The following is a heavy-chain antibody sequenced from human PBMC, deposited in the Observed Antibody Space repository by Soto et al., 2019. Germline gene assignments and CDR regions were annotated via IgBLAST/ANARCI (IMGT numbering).Heavy chain of an antibody. J-gene: IGHJ6*02. D-gene: IGHD6-13*01. CDR2: IYYSGST. CDR3: AIIAAADPYYYGMDV. V-gene: IGHV4-39*01. Sequence: PSETLSLTCTVSDGSISSSSYYWGWIRQPPGKGLEWIGSIYYSGSTYYNPSLKSRVTISVDTSKNQFSLKLSSVTAADTAVYYCAIIAAADPYYYGMDVWGQGTTVTVSS. CDR1: DGSISSSSYY.